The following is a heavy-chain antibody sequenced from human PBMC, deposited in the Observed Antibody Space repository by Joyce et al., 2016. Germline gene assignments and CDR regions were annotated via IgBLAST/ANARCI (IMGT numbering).Heavy chain of an antibody. CDR2: IFSGGTT. V-gene: IGHV3-53*01. CDR1: GFDVSDSY. D-gene: IGHD1-26*01. CDR3: ARGAS. Sequence: EVQLVDSGGGLIQPGGSLRLSCAGSGFDVSDSYINWVRQAPGKGLEWVSAIFSGGTTYYADSVKGRFTISRDNSKNTVDLQMNSLRGEDTAVYYCARGASWGQGTLVTVSS. J-gene: IGHJ5*02.